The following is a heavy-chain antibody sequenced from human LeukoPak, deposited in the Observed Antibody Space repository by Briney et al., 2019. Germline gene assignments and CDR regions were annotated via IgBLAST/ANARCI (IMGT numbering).Heavy chain of an antibody. D-gene: IGHD3-3*01. CDR2: ISYDGSNK. Sequence: GRSLRLSCAASGFTFSSYAMHWVRQAPGKRLEWVAVISYDGSNKYYADSVKGRFTISRDNSKNTLYLQMNSLRAEDTAVYYCARGGITIFGVVSTYYYGMDVWGQGTTVTVSS. J-gene: IGHJ6*02. CDR3: ARGGITIFGVVSTYYYGMDV. V-gene: IGHV3-30-3*01. CDR1: GFTFSSYA.